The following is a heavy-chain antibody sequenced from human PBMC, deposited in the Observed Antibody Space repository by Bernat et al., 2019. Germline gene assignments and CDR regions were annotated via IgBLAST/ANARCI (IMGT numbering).Heavy chain of an antibody. CDR2: IYYSGST. D-gene: IGHD3-10*01. Sequence: QVQLQESGPGLVKPSETLSLTCTVSGGSVSSGSYYWSWIRQPPGKGLEWIGYIYYSGSTNYNPSLKSRVTISVDTSKNQFSLKLSSVTAADTAVYYCARDSPLLWCGYGMDVWGQGTTVTVSS. CDR3: ARDSPLLWCGYGMDV. J-gene: IGHJ6*02. CDR1: GGSVSSGSYY. V-gene: IGHV4-61*01.